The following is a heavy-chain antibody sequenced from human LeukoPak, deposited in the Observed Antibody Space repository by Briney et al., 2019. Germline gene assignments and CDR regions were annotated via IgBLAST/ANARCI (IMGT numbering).Heavy chain of an antibody. D-gene: IGHD3-10*02. CDR3: ATYVRGDFDY. CDR1: GFTFSSYA. Sequence: GGSLRLSCATSGFTFSSYAMSGVRQAPGKGLEWVSTVSGGGSSTWYADSVKGRFTISRDNSKNTLYLQMNSLRAEDTAVYYCATYVRGDFDYWGQGTLVTVSS. J-gene: IGHJ4*02. V-gene: IGHV3-23*01. CDR2: VSGGGSST.